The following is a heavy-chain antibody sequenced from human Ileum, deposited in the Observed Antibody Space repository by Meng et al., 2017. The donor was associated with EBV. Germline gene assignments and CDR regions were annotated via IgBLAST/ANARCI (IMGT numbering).Heavy chain of an antibody. D-gene: IGHD6-25*01. CDR3: ARHSGYNQGY. CDR2: IHDTGGA. CDR1: GGSISSGNY. V-gene: IGHV4-4*02. Sequence: VQLQESGPRLLKPSGTLSLTCAVSGGSISSGNYWSWVRQPPGKGLEWIGQIHDTGGANYNPSLQSRVTISVDKSKNQFSLNLNSVTAADTAVYYCARHSGYNQGYWGQGTLVTVSS. J-gene: IGHJ4*02.